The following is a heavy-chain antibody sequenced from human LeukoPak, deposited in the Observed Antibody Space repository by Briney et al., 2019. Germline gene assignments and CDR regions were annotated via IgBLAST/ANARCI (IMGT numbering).Heavy chain of an antibody. CDR3: ARRGDYGDYFRILPAQRYYYYGMDV. D-gene: IGHD4-17*01. CDR1: GGSTSSSSYY. V-gene: IGHV4-39*07. CDR2: IYYSGST. J-gene: IGHJ6*02. Sequence: PSETLSLTCTVSGGSTSSSSYYWGWIRQPPGKGLEWIGSIYYSGSTYYNPSLKSRVTISVDTSKNQFSLKLSSVTAADTAVYYCARRGDYGDYFRILPAQRYYYYGMDVWGQGTTVTVSS.